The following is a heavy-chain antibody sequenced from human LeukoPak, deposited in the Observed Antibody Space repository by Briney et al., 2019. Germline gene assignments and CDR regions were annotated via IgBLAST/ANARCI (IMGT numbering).Heavy chain of an antibody. D-gene: IGHD3-9*01. CDR1: GGTFSSYA. Sequence: SSVKVSCKASGGTFSSYAISWVRQAPGQGLEWMGGIIPIFGTANYAQKFQGRVTITTDESTSTAYMELSSLRSEDTAVYYCARGITIFNWFDPWGQGTLVTVSP. CDR3: ARGITIFNWFDP. CDR2: IIPIFGTA. V-gene: IGHV1-69*05. J-gene: IGHJ5*02.